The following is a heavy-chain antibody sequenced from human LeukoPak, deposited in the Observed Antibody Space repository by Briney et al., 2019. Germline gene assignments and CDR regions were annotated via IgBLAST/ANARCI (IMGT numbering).Heavy chain of an antibody. D-gene: IGHD3-10*01. CDR1: GYTLTELS. J-gene: IGHJ5*02. CDR2: FDPEDGET. V-gene: IGHV1-24*01. Sequence: ASVKVSCKVSGYTLTELSMHCVRQAPGKGLEWMGGFDPEDGETIYAQKFQGRVTMTEDTSTDTAYMELSSLRSEDTAVYYCATVVFEITMVRGPLFDPWGQGTLVTVSS. CDR3: ATVVFEITMVRGPLFDP.